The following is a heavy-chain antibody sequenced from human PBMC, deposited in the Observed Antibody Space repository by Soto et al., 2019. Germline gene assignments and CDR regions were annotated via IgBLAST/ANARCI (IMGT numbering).Heavy chain of an antibody. CDR2: ITSDGSGT. Sequence: LRLSCAASGFTFNTYWMHWVRRPPGKGLVWVARITSDGSGTTYADSVKGRFTISRDNAKNTLYLQMNSLRADDTAVYYCVRHFDKWGQGTLVTVSS. V-gene: IGHV3-74*01. CDR3: VRHFDK. CDR1: GFTFNTYW. J-gene: IGHJ4*02.